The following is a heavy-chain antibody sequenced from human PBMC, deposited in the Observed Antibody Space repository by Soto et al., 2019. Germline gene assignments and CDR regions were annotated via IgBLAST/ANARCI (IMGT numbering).Heavy chain of an antibody. J-gene: IGHJ6*03. CDR2: IDSSVTTI. Sequence: EVQLVESGGDLVQQGGSLTLSCAASGFTFGTYSMTWVRQAPGKGLEWVAYIDSSVTTIYYAASVKGRFTISRDNAKNSLYLQMNSLRAEYTAVYYCARDAPYTNSWFPSYCMDVWGRGTTVTVSS. V-gene: IGHV3-48*01. D-gene: IGHD6-13*01. CDR3: ARDAPYTNSWFPSYCMDV. CDR1: GFTFGTYS.